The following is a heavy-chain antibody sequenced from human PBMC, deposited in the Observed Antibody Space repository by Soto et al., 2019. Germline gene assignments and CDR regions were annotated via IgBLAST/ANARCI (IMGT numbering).Heavy chain of an antibody. CDR2: ISAYNGNT. CDR1: GYTFTSYA. CDR3: ATVNGLMVRGVIRAFDI. V-gene: IGHV1-18*01. Sequence: ASVKVSCKASGYTFTSYAISWVRQAPGQGLEWMGWISAYNGNTNYAQKFQGRVTMTEDTSTDTAYMELSSLRSEDTAVYYCATVNGLMVRGVIRAFDIWGQGTMVTVSS. D-gene: IGHD3-10*01. J-gene: IGHJ3*02.